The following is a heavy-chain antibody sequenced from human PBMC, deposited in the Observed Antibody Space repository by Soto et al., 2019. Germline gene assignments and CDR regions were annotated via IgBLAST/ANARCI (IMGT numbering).Heavy chain of an antibody. CDR3: AKVPDNVLRYFDWLGGFDP. J-gene: IGHJ5*02. CDR1: GFTFSSYA. V-gene: IGHV3-23*01. D-gene: IGHD3-9*01. Sequence: PGGSLRFSCAASGFTFSSYAMSWVRQAPGKGLEWVSAISGSGGSTYYADSVKGRFTISRDNSKNTLYLQMNSLRAEDTAVYYCAKVPDNVLRYFDWLGGFDPWGQGTLVTVSS. CDR2: ISGSGGST.